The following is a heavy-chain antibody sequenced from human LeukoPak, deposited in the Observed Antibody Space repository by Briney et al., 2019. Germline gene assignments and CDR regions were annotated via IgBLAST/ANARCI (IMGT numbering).Heavy chain of an antibody. CDR2: INAGNGNT. J-gene: IGHJ4*02. V-gene: IGHV1-3*03. CDR1: GYTFSTYA. D-gene: IGHD7-27*01. Sequence: PEASVKVSCKASGYTFSTYAIHWVRQAPGQRLEWMGWINAGNGNTKYSQDFQGRVAITRDTSASTAYMELSSLRSEDMAVYYCAREQSGVRIPGFDYWGQGTLVTVSS. CDR3: AREQSGVRIPGFDY.